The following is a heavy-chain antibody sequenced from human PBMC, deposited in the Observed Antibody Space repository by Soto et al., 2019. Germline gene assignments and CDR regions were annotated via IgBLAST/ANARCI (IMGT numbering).Heavy chain of an antibody. V-gene: IGHV1-69*13. CDR1: GGTFSSYA. D-gene: IGHD3-10*01. CDR3: ARRKGSGTTPVGYYGMDV. CDR2: IVPIFGTA. J-gene: IGHJ6*02. Sequence: SVKVSCKASGGTFSSYAISWVRQAPGQGLEWMGGIVPIFGTANYAQKFQGRVTITADESTSTAYMELSSLRSEDTAVYYCARRKGSGTTPVGYYGMDVWGQGTTVTVSS.